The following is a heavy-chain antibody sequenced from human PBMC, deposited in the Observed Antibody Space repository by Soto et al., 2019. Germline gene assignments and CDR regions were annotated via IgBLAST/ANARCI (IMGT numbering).Heavy chain of an antibody. CDR2: VRSKAYGATA. CDR3: TRDDYGDSAFDY. Sequence: SMRLSSTSSRYTFGDYVMSWFRKTTGKGLEWVGFVRSKAYGATAEYAASVRGRFTISRDDSKGIAYLQMNSLKTEDTAVYYCTRDDYGDSAFDYWGQGTLVTVSS. D-gene: IGHD4-17*01. J-gene: IGHJ4*01. V-gene: IGHV3-49*03. CDR1: RYTFGDYV.